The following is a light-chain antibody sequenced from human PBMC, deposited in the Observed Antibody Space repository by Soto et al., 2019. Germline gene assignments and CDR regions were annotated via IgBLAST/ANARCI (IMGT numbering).Light chain of an antibody. CDR2: EVS. CDR1: SSDIGAHSY. CDR3: SSYAGSDNYVV. V-gene: IGLV2-8*01. J-gene: IGLJ2*01. Sequence: QSALTQPPSASGSPGQSVTISRTGTSSDIGAHSYVSWYQQHPGKAPKLMIFEVSKRSSGVPGRFSGSKSGNAASLTVSGLQAEDEADYYCSSYAGSDNYVVFGGGTQLTVL.